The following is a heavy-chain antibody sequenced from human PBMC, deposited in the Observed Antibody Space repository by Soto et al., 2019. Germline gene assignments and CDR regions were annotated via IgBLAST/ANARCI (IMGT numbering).Heavy chain of an antibody. CDR2: ISGSGGST. D-gene: IGHD2-21*01. J-gene: IGHJ4*02. Sequence: GSLRLSCAASGFTFSSYAMSWVRQAPGKGLEWVSAISGSGGSTYYADSVKGRFTISRDNSKNTLYLQMNSLRAEDTAVYYCAKQNGGGDCFNYWGQGTLVTVSS. CDR1: GFTFSSYA. CDR3: AKQNGGGDCFNY. V-gene: IGHV3-23*01.